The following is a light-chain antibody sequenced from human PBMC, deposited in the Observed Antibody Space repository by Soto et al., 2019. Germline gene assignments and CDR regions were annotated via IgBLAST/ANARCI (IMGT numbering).Light chain of an antibody. V-gene: IGKV3-20*01. CDR2: GAS. CDR3: QQYRSSTRT. CDR1: QSVRRSY. J-gene: IGKJ1*01. Sequence: EIVLTQCPGTLSLSPGERATLSCRASQSVRRSYLAWYQQKPGQAPRLVIYGASSRETGIRDRFSGSGSGTDFTLTISRLEPEDFGVYYCQQYRSSTRTFGQGTKVDIK.